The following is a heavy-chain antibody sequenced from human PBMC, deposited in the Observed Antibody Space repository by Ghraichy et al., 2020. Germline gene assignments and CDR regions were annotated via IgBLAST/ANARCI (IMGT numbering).Heavy chain of an antibody. Sequence: GESLNISCAASGFTFSDYYMSWIRQAPGKGLEWVSYISSSSSYTNYADSVKGRFTISRDNAKNSLYLQMNSLRAEDTAVYYCASRGPYSSLDYWGQGTLVTVSS. CDR2: ISSSSSYT. D-gene: IGHD6-13*01. CDR3: ASRGPYSSLDY. CDR1: GFTFSDYY. V-gene: IGHV3-11*06. J-gene: IGHJ4*02.